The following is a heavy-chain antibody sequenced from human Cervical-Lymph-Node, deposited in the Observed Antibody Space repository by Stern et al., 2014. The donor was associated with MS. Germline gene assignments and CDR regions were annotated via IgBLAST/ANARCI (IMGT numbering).Heavy chain of an antibody. D-gene: IGHD4-23*01. CDR2: INPTTGGP. CDR1: GFTFTSYY. J-gene: IGHJ4*02. Sequence: VHLVESGAEVKKPGASVKVSCKTSGFTFTSYYLHWVRQAPGQGLEWMGIINPTTGGPTYAQIFQGRVTMTRDSSTSTVYMELSSLRSEDTAVYYCARYLTTVDPFDYWGQGTLVTVSS. CDR3: ARYLTTVDPFDY. V-gene: IGHV1-46*03.